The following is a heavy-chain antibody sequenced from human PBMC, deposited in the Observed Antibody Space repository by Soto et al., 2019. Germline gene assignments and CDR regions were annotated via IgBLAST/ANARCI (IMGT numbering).Heavy chain of an antibody. J-gene: IGHJ2*01. CDR2: FYYSGST. CDR1: GGSISSYY. CDR3: ARYNWYGDL. Sequence: QVQLQESGPGLVKPSETLSLTCTVSGGSISSYYWSWIRQPPGKGLEWIGYFYYSGSTNYNPSLKSRVTISVDTSKNQFSLKLSSVTAADTAVYYCARYNWYGDLWGRGTLVTVSS. V-gene: IGHV4-59*01.